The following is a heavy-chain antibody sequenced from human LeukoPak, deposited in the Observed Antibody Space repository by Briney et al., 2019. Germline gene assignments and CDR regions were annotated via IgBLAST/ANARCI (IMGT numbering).Heavy chain of an antibody. CDR3: AKDAFVGATNLDY. D-gene: IGHD1-26*01. J-gene: IGHJ4*02. CDR1: GFTFSSYG. Sequence: GRSLRLSRAASGFTFSSYGMHWVRQAPGKGLEWVAVIWYDGSNKYYADSVKGRFTISRDNSKNTLYLQMNSLRAEDTAVYYCAKDAFVGATNLDYWGQGTLVTVSS. CDR2: IWYDGSNK. V-gene: IGHV3-33*06.